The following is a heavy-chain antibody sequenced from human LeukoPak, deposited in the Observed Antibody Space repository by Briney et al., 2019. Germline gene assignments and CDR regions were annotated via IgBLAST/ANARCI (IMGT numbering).Heavy chain of an antibody. CDR3: ARSLRVRGVPDYMDV. V-gene: IGHV3-53*01. J-gene: IGHJ6*03. Sequence: GGSLRLSCAASGFTVSSNYMTWVRQAPGKGLEWVSVIHKNAITYYADPVKGRFTISRDNSKNMLYLQMNSLRAEDTAVYYCARSLRVRGVPDYMDVWGKGTTVTVSS. CDR1: GFTVSSNY. CDR2: IHKNAIT. D-gene: IGHD3-10*01.